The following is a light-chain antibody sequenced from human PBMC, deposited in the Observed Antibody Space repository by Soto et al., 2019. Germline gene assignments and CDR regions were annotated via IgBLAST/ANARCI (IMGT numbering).Light chain of an antibody. CDR3: ETWESPLSAGQEV. J-gene: IGLJ2*01. V-gene: IGLV1-51*01. CDR1: SSNIGNNY. CDR2: DNN. Sequence: QSVLTQPPSVSAAPGQKVTISCSGSSSNIGNNYVSWYQQLPGTAPKLLIYDNNKRPSGIPDRFSGSKSGTSATLGITGLQTGDEADYYCETWESPLSAGQEVFGGGTK.